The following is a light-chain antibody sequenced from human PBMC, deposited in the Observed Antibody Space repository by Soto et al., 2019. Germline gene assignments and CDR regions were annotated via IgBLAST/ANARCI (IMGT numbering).Light chain of an antibody. V-gene: IGKV1-39*01. CDR1: QSLSSD. J-gene: IGKJ1*01. Sequence: DIQMTQSPSSLSASVGDGVTITCRASQSLSSDLNWYQQKPGTAPKLVIYAASSLHSGVPSRFSGSGSWTDFTLTISSLQPEDFATYYCQQSYSTTGTFGQGTKVDI. CDR2: AAS. CDR3: QQSYSTTGT.